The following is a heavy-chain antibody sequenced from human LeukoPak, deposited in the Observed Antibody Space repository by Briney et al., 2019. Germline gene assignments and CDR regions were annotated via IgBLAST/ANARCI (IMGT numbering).Heavy chain of an antibody. V-gene: IGHV3-30*04. CDR2: ISYDGSNK. D-gene: IGHD2-15*01. CDR1: GFTFSSYA. J-gene: IGHJ5*02. Sequence: PGGSLRLSCAASGFTFSSYAMHWVRQAPGKGLEWVAVISYDGSNKYYADSVKGRFTIPRDNSKNTLYLQMNSLRAEDTAVYYCARDQGYCSGGSCRRYNWFDPWGQGTLVTVSS. CDR3: ARDQGYCSGGSCRRYNWFDP.